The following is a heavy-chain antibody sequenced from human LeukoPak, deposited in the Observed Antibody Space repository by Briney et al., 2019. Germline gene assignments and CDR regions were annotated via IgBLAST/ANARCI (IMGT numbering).Heavy chain of an antibody. CDR2: ISGSGGST. V-gene: IGHV3-23*01. CDR1: GFTFSSYA. CDR3: ASSSQLPSRYYYMDV. D-gene: IGHD6-13*01. Sequence: GRSLRLSCAASGFTFSSYAMSWVRQAPGKGLEWVSAISGSGGSTYYADSVKGRFTISRDNAKNSLYLQMNSLRAEDTAVYYCASSSQLPSRYYYMDVWGKGTTVTVSS. J-gene: IGHJ6*03.